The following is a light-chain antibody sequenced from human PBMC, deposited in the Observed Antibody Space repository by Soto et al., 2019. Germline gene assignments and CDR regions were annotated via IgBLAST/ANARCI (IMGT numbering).Light chain of an antibody. CDR3: VLXMGSGIWV. CDR1: SGSVSTSYY. Sequence: QTVVTQEPSFSVSPGGTVTLTCGLSSGSVSTSYYPSWYQQTPGQAPRTLMYSTNTRSSGVPDRFSGSILGNKAALTITGXQAXXXSDYYCVLXMGSGIWVFGGGTKLTVL. J-gene: IGLJ3*02. V-gene: IGLV8-61*01. CDR2: STN.